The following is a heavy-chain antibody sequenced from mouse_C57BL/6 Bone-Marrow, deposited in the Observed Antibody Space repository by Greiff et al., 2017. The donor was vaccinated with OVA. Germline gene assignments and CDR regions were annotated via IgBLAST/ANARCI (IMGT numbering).Heavy chain of an antibody. CDR2: IDPENGDT. D-gene: IGHD2-3*01. J-gene: IGHJ2*01. CDR3: TTRGLLPFDY. CDR1: GFNIKDDY. V-gene: IGHV14-4*01. Sequence: EVQLKQSGAELVRPGASVKLSCTASGFNIKDDYMHWVKQRPEQGLEWIGWIDPENGDTEYASKFQGKATITADTSSNTAYLQLSSLTSEDTAVYYCTTRGLLPFDYWGQGTTLTVSS.